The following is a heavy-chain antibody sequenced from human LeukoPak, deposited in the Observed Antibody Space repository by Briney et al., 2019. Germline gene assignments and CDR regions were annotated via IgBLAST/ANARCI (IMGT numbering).Heavy chain of an antibody. CDR3: TRHLDTAMVQFDY. V-gene: IGHV4-59*08. J-gene: IGHJ4*02. CDR2: IYYSGST. CDR1: GGSISSYY. Sequence: TSETLSLTCTASGGSISSYYWNWIRQPPGKGLEWIGCIYYSGSTNYNPSLKSRVTISIDTSKNTFSLKLSSVTAADTAVYYCTRHLDTAMVQFDYWGQGTRVSVSA. D-gene: IGHD5-18*01.